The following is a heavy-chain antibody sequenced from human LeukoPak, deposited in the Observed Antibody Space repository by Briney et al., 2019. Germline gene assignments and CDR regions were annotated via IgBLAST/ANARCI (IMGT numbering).Heavy chain of an antibody. V-gene: IGHV3-33*01. CDR2: IWYDGSNK. CDR3: ASDSTDYYGSGSRGENYYGMDV. J-gene: IGHJ6*02. D-gene: IGHD3-10*01. Sequence: PGRSLRLSCAASGFTFSSYGMHWVRQAPGKGLEWVAVIWYDGSNKYYADSVKGRFTISRDNSKNTLYLQMNSLRAEDTAVYYCASDSTDYYGSGSRGENYYGMDVWGQGTTVTVSS. CDR1: GFTFSSYG.